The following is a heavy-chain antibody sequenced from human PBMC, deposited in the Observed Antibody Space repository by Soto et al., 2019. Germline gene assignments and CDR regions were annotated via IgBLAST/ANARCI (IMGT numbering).Heavy chain of an antibody. Sequence: SETLSLTCTVSGGSISSYYWSWIRQPPGKGLEWIGDIYYSGSTNYNPSLKSRVTISVDTYKNQFSLKLSSVTAADTAVYYCAGGQMPRFSQDLFDPWGQGTLVTVSS. CDR2: IYYSGST. CDR3: AGGQMPRFSQDLFDP. V-gene: IGHV4-59*12. D-gene: IGHD2-2*01. CDR1: GGSISSYY. J-gene: IGHJ5*02.